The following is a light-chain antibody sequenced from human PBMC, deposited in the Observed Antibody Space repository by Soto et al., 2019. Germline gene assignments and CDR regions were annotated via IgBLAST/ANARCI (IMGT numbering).Light chain of an antibody. CDR3: QQFTYPLT. CDR1: QDIRRA. V-gene: IGKV1-13*02. CDR2: DAS. J-gene: IGKJ4*01. Sequence: IQLTQSPSSLSASVGDRVTITCRASQDIRRALAWYQQKPGKAPNLLISDASSLESGVPSWFSGSGSGTDFTLSIISLQPEDFATYFCQQFTYPLTFGGGTKVELK.